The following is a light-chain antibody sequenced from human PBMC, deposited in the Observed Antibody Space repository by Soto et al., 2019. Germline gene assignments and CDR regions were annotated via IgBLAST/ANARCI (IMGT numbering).Light chain of an antibody. CDR1: QSIDNW. CDR2: DAG. Sequence: DIQMTQSPSPLSASIGDRVTITCRASQSIDNWLAWYQQKPGKAPQLLIYDAGNLQSGVPPRFSGSGSGTEFTLTISGLQPDDFASYYCQQYHTYYTFGQGTKVDIK. V-gene: IGKV1-5*01. CDR3: QQYHTYYT. J-gene: IGKJ2*01.